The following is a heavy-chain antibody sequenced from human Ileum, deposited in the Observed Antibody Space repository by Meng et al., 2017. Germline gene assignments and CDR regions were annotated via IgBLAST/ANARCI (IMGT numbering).Heavy chain of an antibody. D-gene: IGHD6-13*01. CDR3: ARGTGSSSWSFDY. V-gene: IGHV3-30*04. CDR1: GFNFINYA. J-gene: IGHJ4*02. CDR2: MAYDGSQK. Sequence: SLNTSCATSGFNFINYAMHWIRQAPGKGLEWVALMAYDGSQKFYADSVKGRFTISRDNSKNTVYLQVNSLRAEDTAVYYCARGTGSSSWSFDYWGQGTLVTVSS.